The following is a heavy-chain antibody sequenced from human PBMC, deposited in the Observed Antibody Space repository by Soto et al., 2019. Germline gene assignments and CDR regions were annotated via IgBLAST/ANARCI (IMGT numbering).Heavy chain of an antibody. CDR3: AKGDSSGGDVDY. D-gene: IGHD2-21*02. Sequence: EVQLVESGGVVVQPGGSLRLSCAASGFTFDDYTMHWFRQAPGKGLEWVSLISWDGGSTYYADSVKGRFTISRDNSKNSLYLQMNSLRTEDTALYYCAKGDSSGGDVDYWGQGTLVTVSS. CDR1: GFTFDDYT. V-gene: IGHV3-43*01. J-gene: IGHJ4*02. CDR2: ISWDGGST.